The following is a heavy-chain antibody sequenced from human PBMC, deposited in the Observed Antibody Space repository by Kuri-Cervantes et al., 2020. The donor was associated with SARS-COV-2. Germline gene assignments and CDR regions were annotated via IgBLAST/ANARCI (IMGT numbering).Heavy chain of an antibody. V-gene: IGHV5-51*01. CDR3: ARQPPQYYYDSSGYFNPNFDY. Sequence: GESLKISCKGSGYTFSNYWIGWVRQMPGKGLEWMGMIYPGDSDTRYSPSFQGQVTISADKSISTAYLQWSSLKASDTAMYYCARQPPQYYYDSSGYFNPNFDYWGQGTLVTVSS. J-gene: IGHJ4*02. CDR2: IYPGDSDT. CDR1: GYTFSNYW. D-gene: IGHD3-22*01.